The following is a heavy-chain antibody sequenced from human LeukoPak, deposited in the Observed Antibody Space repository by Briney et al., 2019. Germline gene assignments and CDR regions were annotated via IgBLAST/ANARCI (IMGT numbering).Heavy chain of an antibody. Sequence: SETLSLTCTVSGGSISSSSYYWGWIRQPPGKGLEWIGSIYYSGSTYYNPSLKSRVTISVDTSKNQFSLKLSSVTAADTAVYYCARVPYDYVWGSYRRARIFDYWGQGTLVTVSS. D-gene: IGHD3-16*02. J-gene: IGHJ4*02. CDR2: IYYSGST. CDR3: ARVPYDYVWGSYRRARIFDY. CDR1: GGSISSSSYY. V-gene: IGHV4-39*07.